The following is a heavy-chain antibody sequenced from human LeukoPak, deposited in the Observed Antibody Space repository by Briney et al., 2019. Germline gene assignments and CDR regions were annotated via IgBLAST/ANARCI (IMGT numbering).Heavy chain of an antibody. V-gene: IGHV3-73*01. CDR1: GFTFSGSA. Sequence: GGSLRLSCAASGFTFSGSAMHWVRQASGKGLEWVGRIRSKANSYATAYAASVKGRFTISRDDSKNTAYLQMNSLRTEDTAVYYCTTLYSGSEFDYWGQGTLVTVSS. J-gene: IGHJ4*02. CDR3: TTLYSGSEFDY. CDR2: IRSKANSYAT. D-gene: IGHD1-26*01.